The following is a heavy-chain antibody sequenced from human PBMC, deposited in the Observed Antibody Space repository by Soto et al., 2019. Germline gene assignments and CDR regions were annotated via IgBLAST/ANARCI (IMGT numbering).Heavy chain of an antibody. Sequence: GGSLRLSCAASGFTFSSYDMHWVRQATGKGLEWVSAIDTAGDTYYAGSVKGRFTISRDNSKNTLYLQMNSLRAEDTAVYYCARDPYYYDSSGYSTEDPDAFDIWGQGTMVTVSS. V-gene: IGHV3-13*01. D-gene: IGHD3-22*01. CDR2: IDTAGDT. CDR3: ARDPYYYDSSGYSTEDPDAFDI. CDR1: GFTFSSYD. J-gene: IGHJ3*02.